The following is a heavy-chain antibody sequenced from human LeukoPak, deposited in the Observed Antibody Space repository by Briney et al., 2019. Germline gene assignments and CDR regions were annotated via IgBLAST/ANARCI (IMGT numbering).Heavy chain of an antibody. CDR3: ATIKHGQIFGYFDF. D-gene: IGHD3-16*01. Sequence: SETLSLTCTVSGGSISRYYWSWIRQPPGKGLEWIGYVIDSVRTKDNPSLQSRLTLSADTSKNEFSLRLSSVTAADTAVYYCATIKHGQIFGYFDFWGQGIKVTVSS. V-gene: IGHV4-59*01. J-gene: IGHJ4*02. CDR2: VIDSVRT. CDR1: GGSISRYY.